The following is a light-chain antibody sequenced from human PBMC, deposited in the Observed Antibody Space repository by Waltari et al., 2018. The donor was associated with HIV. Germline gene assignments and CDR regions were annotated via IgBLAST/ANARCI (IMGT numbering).Light chain of an antibody. CDR3: SSYGDSLRVL. CDR2: EVT. J-gene: IGLJ3*02. CDR1: SSHIGAHDS. V-gene: IGLV2-8*01. Sequence: QSALTQPPSASGSLGQSATISCTASSSHIGAHDSVSWFPQPPRSAPKLLLYEVTRRPSTVADRFSGSRSGSTAFLTVAGLQPDDEATYFCSSYGDSLRVLFGGGTNVTVL.